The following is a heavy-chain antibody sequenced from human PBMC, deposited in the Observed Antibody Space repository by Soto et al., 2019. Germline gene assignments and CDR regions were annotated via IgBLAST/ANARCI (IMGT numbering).Heavy chain of an antibody. D-gene: IGHD5-12*01. CDR2: INPNSGGT. J-gene: IGHJ6*02. CDR1: GYTFTGYY. Sequence: GASVKVSCKASGYTFTGYYMHWVRQAPGQGLEWMGWINPNSGGTNYAQKFQGWVTMTRDTSISTAYMELSRLRSDDTAVYYCAREGVDIVATINWNYYYGMDVWGQGTTVTVSS. CDR3: AREGVDIVATINWNYYYGMDV. V-gene: IGHV1-2*04.